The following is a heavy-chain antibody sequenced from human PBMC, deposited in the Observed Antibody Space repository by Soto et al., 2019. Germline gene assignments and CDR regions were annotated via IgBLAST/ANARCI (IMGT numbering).Heavy chain of an antibody. J-gene: IGHJ4*02. CDR2: IKGQIDYEAT. CDR1: GFSFTNAW. D-gene: IGHD3-16*02. Sequence: EAQLVEYGGGLVKTGESLRLSCSAAGFSFTNAWINWVRQAPGKGLEWVGHIKGQIDYEATDYAAPVRGRFTFSRDDSTNTVYLQMTSLKADDTAVYYCAADIGSQGRGEFEFWGQGTQVTVSS. CDR3: AADIGSQGRGEFEF. V-gene: IGHV3-15*07.